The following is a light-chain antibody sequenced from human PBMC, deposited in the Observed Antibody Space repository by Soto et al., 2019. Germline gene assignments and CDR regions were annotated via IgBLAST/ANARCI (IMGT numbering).Light chain of an antibody. V-gene: IGKV3-15*01. CDR3: QQFSSYPLT. Sequence: LVMTQSPATLSVSPGERATLSCRASQSVSSKLAWFQQKPGQAPSLLIYGVSTRATGVPDRFSGGGSGTDFTLTISRLEPEDFAVYYCQQFSSYPLTFGGGTKVDIK. CDR1: QSVSSK. CDR2: GVS. J-gene: IGKJ4*01.